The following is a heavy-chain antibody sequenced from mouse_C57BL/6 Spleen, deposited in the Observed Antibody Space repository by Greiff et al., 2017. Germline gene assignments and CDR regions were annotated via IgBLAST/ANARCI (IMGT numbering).Heavy chain of an antibody. J-gene: IGHJ3*01. D-gene: IGHD2-5*01. CDR1: GYTFTSSW. CDR3: TSYYSNYGWFAY. Sequence: EVKLQESGTVLARPGASVKMSCKTSGYTFTSSWMHWVKQRPGQGLEWIGAIYPGNSDTSYNQKFKGKAKLTAVTSASTAYMELSSRTNEYSAVYYCTSYYSNYGWFAYWGQGTLVTVSA. CDR2: IYPGNSDT. V-gene: IGHV1-5*01.